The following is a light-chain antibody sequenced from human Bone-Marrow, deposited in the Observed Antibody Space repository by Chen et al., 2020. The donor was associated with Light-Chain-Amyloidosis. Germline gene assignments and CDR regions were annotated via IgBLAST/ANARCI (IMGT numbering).Light chain of an antibody. CDR1: NIGSTS. J-gene: IGLJ3*02. CDR2: DDS. CDR3: QVWDRSSDRPV. V-gene: IGLV3-21*02. Sequence: SYVLTQPSSVSVAPGQTATIACGGNNIGSTSVNWYQQTPGQAPLLAVYDDSDRPSGIPERLSGANSGNTATLTISRVGAGDEADYYCQVWDRSSDRPVFGGGTKLTVL.